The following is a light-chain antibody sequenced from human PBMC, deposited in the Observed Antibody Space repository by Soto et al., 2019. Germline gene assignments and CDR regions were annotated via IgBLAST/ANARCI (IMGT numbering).Light chain of an antibody. Sequence: QSVLTQPASVSGSPGQSITISCTGTSGDVGSYNLVSWYQQHPGKAPKLMIYEGSKRPSGVSNRFSGSKSGNTASLTISGLQAEDEADYYCCSYAGSSTYVFGTGTK. J-gene: IGLJ1*01. CDR2: EGS. CDR1: SGDVGSYNL. V-gene: IGLV2-23*01. CDR3: CSYAGSSTYV.